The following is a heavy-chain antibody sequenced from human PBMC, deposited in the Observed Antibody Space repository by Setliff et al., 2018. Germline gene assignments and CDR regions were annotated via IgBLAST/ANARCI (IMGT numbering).Heavy chain of an antibody. CDR2: IIPIFGTA. V-gene: IGHV1-69*06. Sequence: SVKVSCKASGGTFSSYAISWVRQAPGQGLEWMGGIIPIFGTANYAQKLQGRVTITADKSTSTAYMELSSPRSEDTAVYHCATRTTATTIGWFDPWGQGTLVTVSS. D-gene: IGHD4-4*01. CDR3: ATRTTATTIGWFDP. CDR1: GGTFSSYA. J-gene: IGHJ5*02.